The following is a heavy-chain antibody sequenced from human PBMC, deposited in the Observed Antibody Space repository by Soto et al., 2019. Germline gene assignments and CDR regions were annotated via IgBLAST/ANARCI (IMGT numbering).Heavy chain of an antibody. CDR3: ARRSDFWSGYYTYYFDY. D-gene: IGHD3-3*01. J-gene: IGHJ4*02. CDR1: GYSFTSYW. CDR2: IYPGDSDT. Sequence: GESLKISCKGSGYSFTSYWIGWVRQMPGKGLEWMGIIYPGDSDTRYSPSFQGQVTISADKSISTAYLQWSSLKASDTAMYYCARRSDFWSGYYTYYFDYWGQGTLVTVSS. V-gene: IGHV5-51*01.